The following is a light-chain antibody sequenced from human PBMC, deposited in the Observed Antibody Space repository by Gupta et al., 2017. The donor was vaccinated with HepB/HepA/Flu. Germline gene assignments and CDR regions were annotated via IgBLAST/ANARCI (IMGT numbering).Light chain of an antibody. CDR2: RNN. CDR1: SNNVGNEG. CDR3: SAWDSSLNVPV. V-gene: IGLV10-54*04. Sequence: QAVLTQRSSVSKHLGQTSLITCTGNSNNVGNEGATWLQQRQGHPPKLLSYRNNNRPSRISERFSGSRSGNTATLTITGLQPEDEADYYCSAWDSSLNVPVLGGGTKLTVL. J-gene: IGLJ2*01.